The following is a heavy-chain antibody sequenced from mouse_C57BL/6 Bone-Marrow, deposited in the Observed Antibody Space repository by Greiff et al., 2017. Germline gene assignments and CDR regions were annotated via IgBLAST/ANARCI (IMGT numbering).Heavy chain of an antibody. CDR1: GYTFTSYW. J-gene: IGHJ1*03. CDR3: ARFNWEGWYFDV. Sequence: QVQLKQPGAELVKPGASVKMSCKASGYTFTSYWITWVKQRPGQGLEWIGDIYPGSGSTNYNEKFKRKATLTVDTSSSTAYMQLSSLTSEDSAVYYCARFNWEGWYFDVWGTGTTVTVSS. V-gene: IGHV1-55*01. D-gene: IGHD4-1*01. CDR2: IYPGSGST.